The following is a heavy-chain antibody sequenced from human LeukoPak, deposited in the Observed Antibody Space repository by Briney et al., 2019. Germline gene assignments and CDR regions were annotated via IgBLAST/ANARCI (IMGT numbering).Heavy chain of an antibody. CDR3: AKNGGSQCYSHLDS. CDR1: GFTFSSYA. D-gene: IGHD2-15*01. J-gene: IGHJ4*02. Sequence: GSLRLSFAASGFTFSSYAMSWVRQAPWKGLEWVSGTSGSGGSTYYAGSVKGRFTISRDNSKNTLYLQMNSLRVEDTAVYYCAKNGGSQCYSHLDSWGQGTLVTVSS. V-gene: IGHV3-23*01. CDR2: TSGSGGST.